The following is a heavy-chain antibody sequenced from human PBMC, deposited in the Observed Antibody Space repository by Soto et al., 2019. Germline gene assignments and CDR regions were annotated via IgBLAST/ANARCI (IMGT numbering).Heavy chain of an antibody. D-gene: IGHD5-12*01. CDR2: IRGFSPYT. Sequence: EGSLRLSCISSGFTFRTYTMSWVRQAPGKGLEWVSGIRGFSPYTFYAESVKGRFTISRDNAKNSLYLQMDSLRAEDTAVYYCARDRGYDATHYYYYAMDVWGQGTTVTVSS. J-gene: IGHJ6*02. CDR3: ARDRGYDATHYYYYAMDV. V-gene: IGHV3-21*01. CDR1: GFTFRTYT.